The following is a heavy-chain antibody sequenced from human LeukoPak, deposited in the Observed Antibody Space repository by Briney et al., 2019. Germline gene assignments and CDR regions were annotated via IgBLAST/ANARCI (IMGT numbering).Heavy chain of an antibody. J-gene: IGHJ4*02. V-gene: IGHV1-69*06. CDR2: IIPIFGTA. CDR3: ARNGDYDYFDY. Sequence: GASVKVSCKASGGTFSSYAISWVRQAPGQGLEWMGGIIPIFGTANYAQKFQGRVTITADKSTSTAYMELSSLRSDDTAVYYCARNGDYDYFDYWGQGTLVTVSS. CDR1: GGTFSSYA. D-gene: IGHD4-17*01.